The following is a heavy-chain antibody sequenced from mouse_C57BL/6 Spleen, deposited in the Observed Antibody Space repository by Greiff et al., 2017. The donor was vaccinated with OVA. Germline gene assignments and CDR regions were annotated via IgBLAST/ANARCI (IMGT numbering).Heavy chain of an antibody. V-gene: IGHV7-3*01. CDR1: GFTFTDYY. Sequence: EVQLVESGGGLVQPGGSLSLSCAASGFTFTDYYMSWVRQPPGKALEWLGFIRNKANGYTTEYSASVKGRFTISRDNSQSILYLQMNALRAEDSATYYCARYQLSYAMDYWGQGTSVTVSS. CDR2: IRNKANGYTT. J-gene: IGHJ4*01. D-gene: IGHD1-1*02. CDR3: ARYQLSYAMDY.